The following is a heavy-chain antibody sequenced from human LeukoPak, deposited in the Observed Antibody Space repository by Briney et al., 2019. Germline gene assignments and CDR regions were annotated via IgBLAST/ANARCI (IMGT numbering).Heavy chain of an antibody. Sequence: GGSLRLSCAASGFTLSNYGMHWVRQAPGKGLEWVAALAYDGSNQYYVDSAKGRFTISRDNSKNTLYLQMNSLRVEDTAVYYCSKDEGMLRGVIENWGQGTLVTVSS. J-gene: IGHJ4*02. CDR3: SKDEGMLRGVIEN. CDR2: LAYDGSNQ. V-gene: IGHV3-30*18. D-gene: IGHD3-10*01. CDR1: GFTLSNYG.